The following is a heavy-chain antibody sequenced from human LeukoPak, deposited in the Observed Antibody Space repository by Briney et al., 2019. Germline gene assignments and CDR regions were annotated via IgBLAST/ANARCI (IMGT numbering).Heavy chain of an antibody. Sequence: PGRSLRLSCAASGFTFSRYGMHWVRQAPGKGLEWVAVISYDGSNKYYSDSVKGRFTISRDNSKNTLYLQMNSLRAEDTAVYYCAKGGSGSSKFDYWGQGTLVTVSS. CDR1: GFTFSRYG. V-gene: IGHV3-30*18. CDR2: ISYDGSNK. CDR3: AKGGSGSSKFDY. J-gene: IGHJ4*02. D-gene: IGHD3-10*01.